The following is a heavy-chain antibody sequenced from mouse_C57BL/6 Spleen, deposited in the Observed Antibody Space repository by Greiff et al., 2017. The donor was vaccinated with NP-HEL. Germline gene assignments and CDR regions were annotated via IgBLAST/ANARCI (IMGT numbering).Heavy chain of an antibody. Sequence: QVQLKQSGAELVRPGASVTLSCKASGYTFTDYEMHWVKQTPVHGLEWIGAIDPETGGTAYNQKFKGKAILTADKSSSTAYIELRSLTSEDSAVYYCTRSGSWFAYWGQGTLVTVSA. V-gene: IGHV1-15*01. CDR1: GYTFTDYE. D-gene: IGHD3-1*01. J-gene: IGHJ3*01. CDR3: TRSGSWFAY. CDR2: IDPETGGT.